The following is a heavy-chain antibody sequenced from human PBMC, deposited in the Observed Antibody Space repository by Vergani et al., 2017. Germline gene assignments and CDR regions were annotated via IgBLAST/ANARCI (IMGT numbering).Heavy chain of an antibody. CDR1: GFTLSNYD. V-gene: IGHV3-30*02. D-gene: IGHD3-16*01. CDR2: LQFDGSNQ. J-gene: IGHJ4*02. CDR3: ARHIRCWGIDY. Sequence: QVQLVESGGGVVQRGGSLRLSCATSGFTLSNYDMQWIRQGPGKGLEFVAFLQFDGSNQYYADSVKGRFTLSRDFSKNTLYLQMNSLRTDDTATYYCARHIRCWGIDYWGQGTQVIVSS.